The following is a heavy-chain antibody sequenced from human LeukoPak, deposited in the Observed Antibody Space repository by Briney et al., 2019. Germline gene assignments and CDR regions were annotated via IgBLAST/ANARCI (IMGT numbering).Heavy chain of an antibody. J-gene: IGHJ4*02. Sequence: GGSLRLSCSASGFTFSSYAMHWVRQAPGKGMESVSAISSNGGSTYYADSVKGRFTISRDNSKNTLYLQMSSLRAEDTAVYYCVKDIVVVVAAANDYWGQGTLVTVSS. CDR2: ISSNGGST. CDR1: GFTFSSYA. V-gene: IGHV3-64D*06. CDR3: VKDIVVVVAAANDY. D-gene: IGHD2-15*01.